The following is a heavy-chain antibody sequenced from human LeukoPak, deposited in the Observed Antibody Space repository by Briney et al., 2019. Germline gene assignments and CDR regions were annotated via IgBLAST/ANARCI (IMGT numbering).Heavy chain of an antibody. CDR2: IKQDGSEK. D-gene: IGHD2-21*02. Sequence: GGSLRLSCGASGFTFSSYWMSWVRQAPGKGLEWVANIKQDGSEKYYVDSVKGRFTISRDNAKNSLYLQMNSPRVEDTAVYYCARYCGGDCYGMDVWGQGTTVTVSS. CDR1: GFTFSSYW. V-gene: IGHV3-7*01. CDR3: ARYCGGDCYGMDV. J-gene: IGHJ6*02.